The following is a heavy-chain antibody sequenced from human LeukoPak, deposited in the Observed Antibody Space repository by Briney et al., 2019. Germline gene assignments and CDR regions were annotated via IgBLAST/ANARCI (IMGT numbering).Heavy chain of an antibody. CDR2: IYYSGST. J-gene: IGHJ4*02. CDR1: GGSISSYY. D-gene: IGHD5-18*01. CDR3: AGALRGYSYGPTDY. V-gene: IGHV4-59*01. Sequence: PSETLSLTYTVSGGSISSYYWSWIRQPPGKGLEWIGYIYYSGSTNYNPSLKSRVTMSVDTSKNQFSLKLSSVTAADTAVYYCAGALRGYSYGPTDYWGQGTLVTVSS.